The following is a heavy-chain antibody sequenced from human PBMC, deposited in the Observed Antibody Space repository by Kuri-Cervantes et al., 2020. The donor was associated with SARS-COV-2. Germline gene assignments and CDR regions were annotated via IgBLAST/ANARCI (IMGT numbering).Heavy chain of an antibody. CDR2: IYTSGST. Sequence: SCTVSGGSVSSGSYYWSWIRQPAGKGLEWIGRIYTSGSTNYSPSLKSRVTMSVDTSKNQFSLKLSSATAADTAVYYCARDIGSGWYDYYYYYGMDVWGQGTTVTVSS. CDR1: GGSVSSGSYY. D-gene: IGHD6-19*01. V-gene: IGHV4-61*02. CDR3: ARDIGSGWYDYYYYYGMDV. J-gene: IGHJ6*02.